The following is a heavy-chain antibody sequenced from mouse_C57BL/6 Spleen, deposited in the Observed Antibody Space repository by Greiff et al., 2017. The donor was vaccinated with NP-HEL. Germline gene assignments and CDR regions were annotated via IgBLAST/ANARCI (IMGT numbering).Heavy chain of an antibody. V-gene: IGHV1-4*01. D-gene: IGHD4-1*02. CDR2: INPSSGYT. CDR3: ARSGLNWDDAMDY. Sequence: QVQLQQSGAELARPGASVKMSCKASGYTFTSYTMHWVKQRPGQGLEWIGYINPSSGYTKYNQKFKDKATLTADKSSSTAYMQLSSLTSEDSAVYYWARSGLNWDDAMDYWGQGTSVTVSS. J-gene: IGHJ4*01. CDR1: GYTFTSYT.